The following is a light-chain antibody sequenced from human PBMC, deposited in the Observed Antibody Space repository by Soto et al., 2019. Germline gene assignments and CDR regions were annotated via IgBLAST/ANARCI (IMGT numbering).Light chain of an antibody. CDR3: ATWDDSLKGPV. CDR2: SDI. CDR1: SSNIGSNA. Sequence: QSVLTQPPSASGTPGQRVTISCSGSSSNIGSNAVNWYQQVPGRAPKLLIYSDIRRPSGVPDRFSGSKSGTAASLAISGLQSEDEADYYCATWDDSLKGPVFGGGTKLTVL. J-gene: IGLJ3*02. V-gene: IGLV1-44*01.